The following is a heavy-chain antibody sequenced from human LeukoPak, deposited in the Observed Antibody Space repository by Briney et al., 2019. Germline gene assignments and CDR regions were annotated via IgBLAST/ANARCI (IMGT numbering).Heavy chain of an antibody. D-gene: IGHD1-26*01. Sequence: GGSLRLSCAASGFTFSSYEMNWVRQAPGKGLEWVSYISSSGSTIYYADSVKGRFTISRGNAKNSLYLQMNSLRAEDTAVYYCARAPGRAEYYFDYWGQGTLVTVSS. CDR3: ARAPGRAEYYFDY. CDR1: GFTFSSYE. V-gene: IGHV3-48*03. CDR2: ISSSGSTI. J-gene: IGHJ4*02.